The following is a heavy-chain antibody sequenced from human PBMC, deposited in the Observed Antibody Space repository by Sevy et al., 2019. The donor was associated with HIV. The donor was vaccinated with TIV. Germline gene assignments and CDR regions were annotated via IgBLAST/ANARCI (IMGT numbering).Heavy chain of an antibody. CDR3: ARGGYYYDNAAYYAFDS. V-gene: IGHV3-30*02. D-gene: IGHD3-22*01. Sequence: GGSLRLSCAPAGFTLRNNALPWFRKAQGKGLEGVAFMGCDGFYKNQGDSGKGRLTISGENSRNTLYLQMNNVRVEETAVYYCARGGYYYDNAAYYAFDSWGQGTLVTVSS. CDR1: GFTLRNNA. CDR2: MGCDGFYK. J-gene: IGHJ4*02.